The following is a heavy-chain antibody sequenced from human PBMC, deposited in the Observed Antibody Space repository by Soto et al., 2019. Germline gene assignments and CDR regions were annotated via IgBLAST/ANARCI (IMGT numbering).Heavy chain of an antibody. J-gene: IGHJ6*02. V-gene: IGHV3-33*01. CDR3: ARLRLLVGGYYSGLDV. Sequence: QVQLVESGGGVVQPGRSLRLSCAASGFTFSSYGMHWVRQAPGKGLEWVAVIWYDGSKYYADSVKGRFTISRDNSKNTCYLKMTSLGAENTVLYYWARLRLLVGGYYSGLDVGGQGPPFPVSS. CDR2: IWYDGSK. D-gene: IGHD2-8*02. CDR1: GFTFSSYG.